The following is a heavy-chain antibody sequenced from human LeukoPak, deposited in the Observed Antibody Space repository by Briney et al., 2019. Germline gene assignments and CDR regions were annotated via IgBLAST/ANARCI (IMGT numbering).Heavy chain of an antibody. CDR3: ARVRTGTTNWFDP. D-gene: IGHD1-1*01. CDR1: GFTVSSNY. CDR2: INQDGGGK. J-gene: IGHJ5*02. V-gene: IGHV3-7*04. Sequence: GGSLRLSCAASGFTVSSNYMSWVRQAPGKGLEWVATINQDGGGKYYVDSVKGRFTISRDNAKNSLHLQMSSLRAEDTAVYYCARVRTGTTNWFDPWGQGTLVTVSS.